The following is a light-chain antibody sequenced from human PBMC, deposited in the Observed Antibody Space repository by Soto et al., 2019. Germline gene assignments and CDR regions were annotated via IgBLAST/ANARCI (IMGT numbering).Light chain of an antibody. CDR1: QSISTW. Sequence: DIQMTQSPSTLSASVGDEVTIACRASQSISTWLAWYQQKPGKAPKLLIYKASRLEGGVPSRFSGSGSGTDFNITISSLQPDDFATYYYQQYNSYPLTFGGGTKVETK. V-gene: IGKV1-5*03. J-gene: IGKJ4*01. CDR2: KAS. CDR3: QQYNSYPLT.